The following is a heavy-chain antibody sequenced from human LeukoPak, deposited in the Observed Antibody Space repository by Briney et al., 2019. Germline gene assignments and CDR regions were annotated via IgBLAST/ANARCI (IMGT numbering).Heavy chain of an antibody. J-gene: IGHJ4*02. CDR1: GYTFTSYA. V-gene: IGHV1-3*04. CDR2: INTGNGNT. CDR3: ARNTETAIPLPYYFDY. Sequence: ASVKVSCKASGYTFTSYAMHWVRQAPGQRLECMGWINTGNGNTRYSQKFQGRVTITRDTSASTAYMDLSSLRSEDTSVYYCARNTETAIPLPYYFDYWGQGTLVTVSS. D-gene: IGHD2-21*02.